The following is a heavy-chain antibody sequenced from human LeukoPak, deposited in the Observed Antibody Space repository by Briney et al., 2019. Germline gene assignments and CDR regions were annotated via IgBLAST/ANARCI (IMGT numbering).Heavy chain of an antibody. J-gene: IGHJ6*02. V-gene: IGHV4-59*01. D-gene: IGHD3-16*01. CDR2: IYYSGST. CDR3: ARVGGGNYYYGMDV. CDR1: GGSINTYY. Sequence: SETLSLTCTVSGGSINTYYWSWIRQPPGKGLEWIGYIYYSGSTNYNPSLKSRVTISVDTSENHFSLTLSSVTAADTAIYYCARVGGGNYYYGMDVWGQGTTVTVSS.